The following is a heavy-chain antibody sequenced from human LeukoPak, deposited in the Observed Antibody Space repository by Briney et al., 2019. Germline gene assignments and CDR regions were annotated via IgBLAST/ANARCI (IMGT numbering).Heavy chain of an antibody. CDR3: ARGRASDFDY. Sequence: GGSLRLSCAASGFTFSSYSMNWVRQAPGKGLEWVSSISNSSSYIYYADSVKGRFTISRDNAKNSLYLQMNSLRAEDTAVYYCARGRASDFDYWGQGTLVTVSS. J-gene: IGHJ4*02. CDR1: GFTFSSYS. V-gene: IGHV3-21*01. CDR2: ISNSSSYI.